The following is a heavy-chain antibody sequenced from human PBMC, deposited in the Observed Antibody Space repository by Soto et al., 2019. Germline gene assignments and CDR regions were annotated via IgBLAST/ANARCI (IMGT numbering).Heavy chain of an antibody. CDR2: ISYDGSNK. Sequence: QVQLVESGGGVVQPGRSLRLSCAASGFTFSSYGMHWVRQAPGKGLEWVAVISYDGSNKYYADSVKGRFTISRDNSKNTVYLQMNSLRAEDTAVYYCAKSDYVHPDYWGQGTLVTVSS. D-gene: IGHD3-16*01. CDR3: AKSDYVHPDY. V-gene: IGHV3-30*18. J-gene: IGHJ4*02. CDR1: GFTFSSYG.